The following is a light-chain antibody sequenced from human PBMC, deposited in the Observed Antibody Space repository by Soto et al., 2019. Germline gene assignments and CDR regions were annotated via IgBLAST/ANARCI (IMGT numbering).Light chain of an antibody. CDR1: SSNIGAGYD. V-gene: IGLV1-40*01. CDR3: QSYDSSLSGFYV. Sequence: QPVLTQPPSASGAPGQRVTISCTGSSSNIGAGYDVHWYQQLPGGAPKLLIYANSNRPSGVPDRFSGSRSGTSASLAITGLQAEDEADYSCQSYDSSLSGFYVFGTGTKVTVL. CDR2: ANS. J-gene: IGLJ1*01.